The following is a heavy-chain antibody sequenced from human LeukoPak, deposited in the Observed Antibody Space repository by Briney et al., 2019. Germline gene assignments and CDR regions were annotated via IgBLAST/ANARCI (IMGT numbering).Heavy chain of an antibody. CDR3: ARAGHTAMVTRDAFDI. CDR2: INPNSGGT. D-gene: IGHD5-18*01. CDR1: GYTFTGYY. V-gene: IGHV1-2*02. Sequence: ASVNVPYQASGYTFTGYYMHWVRQAPGQGLEWMGWINPNSGGTNYAQKFQGRVTMTRDTSISTAYMELSRLRSDDTAVYYCARAGHTAMVTRDAFDIWGQGTMVTVSS. J-gene: IGHJ3*02.